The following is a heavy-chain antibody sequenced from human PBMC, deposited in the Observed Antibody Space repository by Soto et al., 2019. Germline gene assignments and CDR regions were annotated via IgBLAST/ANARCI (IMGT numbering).Heavy chain of an antibody. CDR2: VTSSASAT. Sequence: EVHLLEAGGGLVQPGGSMRLSCVGSGYRFSEYAMAWIRQAPGKGLEWGTGVTSSASATYYADSVNGRFTISRKNYLNILYLQMENLGADDTAVYYCAKSHDTSAYYLSIDSWGQGTQVTVSS. J-gene: IGHJ4*02. CDR1: GYRFSEYA. V-gene: IGHV3-23*01. CDR3: AKSHDTSAYYLSIDS. D-gene: IGHD3-22*01.